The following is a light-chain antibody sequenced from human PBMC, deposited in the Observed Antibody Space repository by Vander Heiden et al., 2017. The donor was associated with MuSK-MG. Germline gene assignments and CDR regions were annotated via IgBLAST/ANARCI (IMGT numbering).Light chain of an antibody. J-gene: IGLJ2*01. V-gene: IGLV2-11*01. CDR2: DVR. Sequence: QSALTQPRSVSGSPGQSVTNSCTGTSSDVGGYDYVSWYQQHPGKVPKLIIYDVRKRPSGVPDRFSGTKSGNTASLTISGLQAGDEAAYYCSAYAGSHTYVVFGGGTRLTVL. CDR1: SSDVGGYDY. CDR3: SAYAGSHTYVV.